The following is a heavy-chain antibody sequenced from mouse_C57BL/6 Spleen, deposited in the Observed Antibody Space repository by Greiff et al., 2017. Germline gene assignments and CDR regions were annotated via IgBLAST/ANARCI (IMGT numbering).Heavy chain of an antibody. V-gene: IGHV14-4*01. D-gene: IGHD1-1*01. CDR3: TTAVVATGDY. J-gene: IGHJ2*01. Sequence: EVQLQQSGAELVRPGASVKLSCTASGFNIKDDYMHWVKQRPEQGLEWIGWIDPENGDTEYASKFQGKATITADTSSNTAYLQLSSLSSEDTAVYYCTTAVVATGDYWGQGTTLTVSS. CDR2: IDPENGDT. CDR1: GFNIKDDY.